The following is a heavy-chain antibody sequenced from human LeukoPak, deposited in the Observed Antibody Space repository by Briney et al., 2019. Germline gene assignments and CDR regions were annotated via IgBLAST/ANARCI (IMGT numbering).Heavy chain of an antibody. CDR2: ISYDGSNK. Sequence: GGSLRLSCAASGFTFSSYGMHWVRQAPGKGLEWVAVISYDGSNKYYADSVKGRFTISRDNAKNLLSLQMNSLRVEDTALYYCVRDSVSTLKDGGWSYFFYYMDVWGKGTTVTISS. CDR1: GFTFSSYG. CDR3: VRDSVSTLKDGGWSYFFYYMDV. D-gene: IGHD2/OR15-2a*01. V-gene: IGHV3-30*03. J-gene: IGHJ6*03.